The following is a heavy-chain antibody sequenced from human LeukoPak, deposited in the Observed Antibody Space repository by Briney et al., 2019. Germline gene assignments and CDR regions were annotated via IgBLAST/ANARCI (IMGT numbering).Heavy chain of an antibody. V-gene: IGHV1-18*01. Sequence: ASVKVSCKASGYTFTSYGISWVRQAPGQGLEWMGWISAYNGNTNYAQKLQGRVTMTTDTSTSTAYMELRSLRSDDTAVYYCARDLFSYDSSGYYDYWAREPWSPSPQ. CDR1: GYTFTSYG. D-gene: IGHD3-22*01. J-gene: IGHJ4*02. CDR3: ARDLFSYDSSGYYDY. CDR2: ISAYNGNT.